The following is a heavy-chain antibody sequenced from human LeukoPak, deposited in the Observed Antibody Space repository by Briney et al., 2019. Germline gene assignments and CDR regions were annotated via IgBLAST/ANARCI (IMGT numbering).Heavy chain of an antibody. D-gene: IGHD6-13*01. CDR3: AREEGIAAAANYYYYMGV. CDR2: ISSSSSYI. Sequence: PGGSLRLSCAASGFTFSSYSMNWVRQAPGKGLEWGSSISSSSSYIYSADSVEGLFTISRDNAKNSLYLQMNSLRAEDTAVYYCAREEGIAAAANYYYYMGVWGKGTTVTVSS. CDR1: GFTFSSYS. V-gene: IGHV3-21*01. J-gene: IGHJ6*03.